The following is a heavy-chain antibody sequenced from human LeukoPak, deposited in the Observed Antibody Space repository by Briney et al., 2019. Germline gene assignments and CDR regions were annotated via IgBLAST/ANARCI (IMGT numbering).Heavy chain of an antibody. D-gene: IGHD6-19*01. V-gene: IGHV3-7*03. J-gene: IGHJ4*02. CDR3: ARGSATNGWFFDY. Sequence: PGGSLRLSCAASGFTFSSYWMSWVRQAPGKGLEWVANIKLDGSEKYYVDSVKGRFTISRDNAKNSLYLQMNSLRAEDTAVFYCARGSATNGWFFDYWGQGTLVTVSS. CDR2: IKLDGSEK. CDR1: GFTFSSYW.